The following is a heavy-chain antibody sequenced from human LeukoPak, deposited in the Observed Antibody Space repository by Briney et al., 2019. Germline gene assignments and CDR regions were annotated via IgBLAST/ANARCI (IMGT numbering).Heavy chain of an antibody. CDR3: ARIGVAGTFSYYGMDV. CDR1: GGTYSSYA. V-gene: IGHV1-69*04. Sequence: SVKVSCKASGGTYSSYAISWVRQAPGQGLEWMGRIIPILGIANYAQKFQGRVTITADKSTSTAYMELSSLRSEDTAVHYCARIGVAGTFSYYGMDVWGQGTTVTVSS. D-gene: IGHD6-19*01. J-gene: IGHJ6*02. CDR2: IIPILGIA.